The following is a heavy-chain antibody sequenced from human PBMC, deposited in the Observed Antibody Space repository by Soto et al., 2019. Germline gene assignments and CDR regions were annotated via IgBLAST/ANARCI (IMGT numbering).Heavy chain of an antibody. Sequence: SETLSLTCTVSGASINSAAYYWSWIRQRPGEGLEWIGFISYSGNTYHSPSLKSRLVLSVDTSKNQFSLELDFMTAADTAVYYCARGPSSFWSSYRFAYFDSWGHGIPVTVSS. CDR2: ISYSGNT. CDR3: ARGPSSFWSSYRFAYFDS. J-gene: IGHJ4*01. D-gene: IGHD3-3*01. V-gene: IGHV4-31*03. CDR1: GASINSAAYY.